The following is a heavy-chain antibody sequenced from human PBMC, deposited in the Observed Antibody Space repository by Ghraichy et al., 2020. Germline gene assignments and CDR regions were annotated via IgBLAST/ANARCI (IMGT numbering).Heavy chain of an antibody. CDR3: ARGRWFDP. J-gene: IGHJ5*02. Sequence: SETLSLTCAVYGGSFSGYYWSWIRQPPGKGLEWIGEINHSGSTNYNPSLKSRVTISVDTSKNQFSLKLSSVTAADTAVYYCARGRWFDPWGQGTLVTVSS. V-gene: IGHV4-34*01. CDR2: INHSGST. CDR1: GGSFSGYY.